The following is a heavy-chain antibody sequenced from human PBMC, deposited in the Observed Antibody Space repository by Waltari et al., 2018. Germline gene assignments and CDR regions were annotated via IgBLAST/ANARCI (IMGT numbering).Heavy chain of an antibody. V-gene: IGHV1-69*04. CDR2: IIPILGIA. CDR3: ARETAGYSSSSY. D-gene: IGHD6-6*01. CDR1: GGTFSRYP. J-gene: IGHJ4*02. Sequence: QVQLVQSGAEVKKPGSSVQVSCKASGGTFSRYPISWVRKAPGQGLEWMGRIIPILGIANYAQKFQGRVTITADKSTSTAYMELSSRRSEDTAVYYCARETAGYSSSSYWGQGTLVTVSS.